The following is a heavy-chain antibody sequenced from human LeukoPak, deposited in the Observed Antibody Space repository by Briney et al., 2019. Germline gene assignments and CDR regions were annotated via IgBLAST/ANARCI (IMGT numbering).Heavy chain of an antibody. J-gene: IGHJ5*02. CDR1: GGSISSSSYY. D-gene: IGHD4-17*01. Sequence: SEALSLTCTVSGGSISSSSYYWSWIRQPPGKGLEWIGEINHSGSTNYNPSLKSRVTISVDTSKNQYSLKLSSVTAADTAVYYCARGRRVTTRWPFDPWGQGTLVTVSS. CDR2: INHSGST. V-gene: IGHV4-39*07. CDR3: ARGRRVTTRWPFDP.